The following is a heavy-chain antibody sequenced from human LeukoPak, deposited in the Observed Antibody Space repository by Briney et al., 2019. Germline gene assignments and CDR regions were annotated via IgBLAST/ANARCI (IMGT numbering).Heavy chain of an antibody. D-gene: IGHD3-16*01. Sequence: ASVKDSCKASGYTFNGYAINWMRQAPGQGFEWLGWIDPNTENPTYAQGFTGRFVFSLDTSLSTAYLEIYSLKAEDTAVYYCVRDWFTDGASTLDIWGQGTTVAVFS. CDR1: GYTFNGYA. V-gene: IGHV7-4-1*01. J-gene: IGHJ3*02. CDR3: VRDWFTDGASTLDI. CDR2: IDPNTENP.